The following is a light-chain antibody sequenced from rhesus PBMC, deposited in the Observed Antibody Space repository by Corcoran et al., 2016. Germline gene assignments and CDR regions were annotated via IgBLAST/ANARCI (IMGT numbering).Light chain of an antibody. CDR1: ENVNNY. CDR3: QHGYGTPYS. V-gene: IGKV1-74*01. J-gene: IGKJ2*01. CDR2: KAS. Sequence: DIQMTQSPSSLSASVGDRVTITCRASENVNNYLNWYQQQQGKAPKLLIYKASTLQSGVPSRFSGSGSGTDYTFTISSLQPEDVATYYCQHGYGTPYSFGQGTKVEIK.